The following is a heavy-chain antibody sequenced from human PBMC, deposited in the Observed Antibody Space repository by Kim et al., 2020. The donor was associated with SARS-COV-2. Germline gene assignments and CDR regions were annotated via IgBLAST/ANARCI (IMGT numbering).Heavy chain of an antibody. D-gene: IGHD6-19*01. Sequence: GGSLRLSCAASGFTFSSYWMSWVRQAPGKGLEWVANIKQDGSEKYYVDSVKGRFTISRDNAKNSLYLQMNSLRAEDTAVYYCARDTYSSGTRRRAPPPSDAFDIWGQGTMVTVSS. CDR3: ARDTYSSGTRRRAPPPSDAFDI. CDR2: IKQDGSEK. V-gene: IGHV3-7*03. CDR1: GFTFSSYW. J-gene: IGHJ3*02.